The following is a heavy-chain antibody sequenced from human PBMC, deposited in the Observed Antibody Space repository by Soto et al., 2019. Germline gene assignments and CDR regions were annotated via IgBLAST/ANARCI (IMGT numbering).Heavy chain of an antibody. CDR3: ARSARADSSGYYYGAFDI. CDR2: ITPFNGNT. CDR1: GYTFTYRY. Sequence: ASVKVSCKASGYTFTYRYLHWVRQAPGQALEWMGWITPFNGNTNYAQKFQDRVTITRDRSMSTTYMELSSLRSEDTAMYYCARSARADSSGYYYGAFDIWGQGTMVTVSS. J-gene: IGHJ3*02. V-gene: IGHV1-45*02. D-gene: IGHD3-22*01.